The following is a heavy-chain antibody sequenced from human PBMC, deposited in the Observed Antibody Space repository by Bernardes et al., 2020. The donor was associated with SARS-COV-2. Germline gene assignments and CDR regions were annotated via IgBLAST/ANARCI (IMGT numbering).Heavy chain of an antibody. CDR3: ATCSNYICYGL. Sequence: GGSLRLSCAASGFTFSSYWIHWVRQVPGKGLVWVSRIDTDGTTTDYADSVKGRFTISRDNAKDTVYLQMDSLRAEDTAVYYCATCSNYICYGLWGRGTLVTVSS. D-gene: IGHD2-2*01. CDR2: IDTDGTTT. CDR1: GFTFSSYW. V-gene: IGHV3-74*01. J-gene: IGHJ2*01.